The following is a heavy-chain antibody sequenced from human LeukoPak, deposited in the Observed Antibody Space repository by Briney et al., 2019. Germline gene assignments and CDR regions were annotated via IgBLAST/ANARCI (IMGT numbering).Heavy chain of an antibody. D-gene: IGHD3-10*01. Sequence: GGSLRLSCAASGFTFSSYWMHWVRQAPGKGLVWVSRINSDGSSTSYADSVKGRFTISRDNSRNTLYLQVNSLRAEDTAVYYCARAGSGSHDPYYYGIDVWGQGTTVTVSS. CDR3: ARAGSGSHDPYYYGIDV. CDR1: GFTFSSYW. V-gene: IGHV3-74*01. J-gene: IGHJ6*02. CDR2: INSDGSST.